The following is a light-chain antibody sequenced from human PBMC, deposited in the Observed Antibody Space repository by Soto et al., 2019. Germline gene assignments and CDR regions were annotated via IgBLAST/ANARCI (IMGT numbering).Light chain of an antibody. Sequence: DIQMTQSPSTLSASVGDRVNITCRASQSISSWLAWYQQKPGKAPKLLIYRASDLQTGVPSRFSGSGSGTEFTLTISSLQTDDIETYYCQQYSSYFFTFGPGTKVDVK. CDR3: QQYSSYFFT. V-gene: IGKV1-5*03. J-gene: IGKJ3*01. CDR2: RAS. CDR1: QSISSW.